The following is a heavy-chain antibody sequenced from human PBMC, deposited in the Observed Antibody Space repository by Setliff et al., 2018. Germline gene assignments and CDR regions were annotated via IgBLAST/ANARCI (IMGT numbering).Heavy chain of an antibody. CDR1: GGSISSSSYY. D-gene: IGHD3-3*01. CDR3: ARRETYYNFWSGYYAY. CDR2: IYYSGST. V-gene: IGHV4-39*07. J-gene: IGHJ4*02. Sequence: KTSETLSLTCTVSGGSISSSSYYWGWIRQPPGKGLEWIGSIYYSGSTSYNPSLKSRVTISVDTSKNQFSLKLSSVTAADTAVYYCARRETYYNFWSGYYAYWGQGTLVTVSS.